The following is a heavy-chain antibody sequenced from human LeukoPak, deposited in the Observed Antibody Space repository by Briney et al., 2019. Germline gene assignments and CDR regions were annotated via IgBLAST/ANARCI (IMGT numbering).Heavy chain of an antibody. J-gene: IGHJ4*02. Sequence: PAGSLRLSCAASGFTFSSYWMHWVRQAPGKGLVWVSRTNSDGSSTSYADSVKGRFTISRDNATNTLYLQKNSLRAEDTAVYYCAREQNWNDDPAFDYWGQGTLVTVSS. CDR2: TNSDGSST. D-gene: IGHD1-1*01. CDR3: AREQNWNDDPAFDY. CDR1: GFTFSSYW. V-gene: IGHV3-74*01.